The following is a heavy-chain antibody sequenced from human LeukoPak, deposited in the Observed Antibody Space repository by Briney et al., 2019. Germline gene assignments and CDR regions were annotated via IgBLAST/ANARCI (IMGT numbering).Heavy chain of an antibody. CDR3: AREKKTEWTTGAFDM. J-gene: IGHJ3*02. CDR1: GFTFSDYY. CDR2: ISSSGGTI. Sequence: GGSLRLSCAASGFTFSDYYMSWIRQAPGKGLEWVSYISSSGGTIYYTDSVKGRFTMSRDNAQNALYLEMNSLRAEDTAVYYCAREKKTEWTTGAFDMWGQGTMVIVSS. V-gene: IGHV3-11*01. D-gene: IGHD3-3*01.